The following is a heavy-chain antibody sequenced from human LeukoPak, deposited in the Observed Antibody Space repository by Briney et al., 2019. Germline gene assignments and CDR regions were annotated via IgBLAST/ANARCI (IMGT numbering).Heavy chain of an antibody. CDR3: ARAPSEIGGYYPEYFRH. CDR2: IKSDGST. J-gene: IGHJ1*01. D-gene: IGHD3-22*01. Sequence: PGGSLRLSCAASGFTFSTYWMHWGRQAPGKGLVWVSRIKSDGSTNYADSVKGRFTISRDNAKNTVSLQMNSLRPEDTGVYYCARAPSEIGGYYPEYFRHWSQGTLVTVSS. V-gene: IGHV3-74*01. CDR1: GFTFSTYW.